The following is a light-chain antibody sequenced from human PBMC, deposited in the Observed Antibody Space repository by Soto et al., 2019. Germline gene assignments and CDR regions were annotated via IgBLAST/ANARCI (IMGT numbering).Light chain of an antibody. Sequence: AIQLTQSPSSLSASVGDRVTITCRASQGIRSALGWYQHQPGKAPKLLIYDASTLESVVPSRFSGTGSGTEFTFSITSLQPEDFGTYYCQQCYMGWTFGQGTKVDFK. J-gene: IGKJ1*01. CDR2: DAS. CDR3: QQCYMGWT. CDR1: QGIRSA. V-gene: IGKV1-13*02.